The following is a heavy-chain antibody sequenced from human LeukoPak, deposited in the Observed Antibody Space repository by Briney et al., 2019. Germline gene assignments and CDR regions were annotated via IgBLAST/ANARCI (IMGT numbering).Heavy chain of an antibody. CDR1: GGSISTYY. D-gene: IGHD3-16*01. Sequence: SETLSLSCTVSGGSISTYYWSWIRQPPGGGLEWIGYIYYSGSTDYNPSLKSRVTISVDTSKNQFSLKLSSVTAADTAVYYCARRGYFDSWGQGTLVTVSS. J-gene: IGHJ4*02. CDR2: IYYSGST. V-gene: IGHV4-59*01. CDR3: ARRGYFDS.